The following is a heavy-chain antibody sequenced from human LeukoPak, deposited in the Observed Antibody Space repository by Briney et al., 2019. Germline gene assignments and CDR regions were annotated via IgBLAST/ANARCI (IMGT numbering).Heavy chain of an antibody. J-gene: IGHJ4*02. V-gene: IGHV3-23*01. CDR1: GFTFSSYG. Sequence: PGGSLRLSGAASGFTFSSYGMSWVRQAPGKGLEWVSAISGSGGSTYYADSVKGRFTISRDNSKNTLYLQMNSLRAEDTAVYYCAKEGEYYDFWSGYYSVIYYFDYWGQGTLVTVSS. CDR2: ISGSGGST. CDR3: AKEGEYYDFWSGYYSVIYYFDY. D-gene: IGHD3-3*01.